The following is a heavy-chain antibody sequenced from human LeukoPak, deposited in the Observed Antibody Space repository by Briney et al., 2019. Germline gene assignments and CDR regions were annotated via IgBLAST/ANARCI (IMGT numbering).Heavy chain of an antibody. CDR3: ARGGFSTTFDP. CDR2: ISPYNGNT. J-gene: IGHJ5*02. V-gene: IGHV1-18*01. CDR1: GYTFSSYG. D-gene: IGHD4-11*01. Sequence: ASVKVSCKASGYTFSSYGISWVRQAPGQGLEWMGWISPYNGNTNYAQNLQARVTMTTDTSTSTAYMELRSLRSDGTAVYYCARGGFSTTFDPWGQGTLVTVSS.